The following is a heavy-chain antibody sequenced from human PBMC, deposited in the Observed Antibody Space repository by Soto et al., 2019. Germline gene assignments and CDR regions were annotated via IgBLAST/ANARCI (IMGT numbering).Heavy chain of an antibody. J-gene: IGHJ5*02. D-gene: IGHD2-21*02. CDR1: GYTFTSYD. V-gene: IGHV1-8*01. CDR3: ARERGDFATVRFDP. Sequence: QVQLVQSGAEVKKPGASVKVSCKASGYTFTSYDINWVRQATGQGLEWMGWMNPNSGNTGYAQKFQGRGTMARNTSIGTAYMELSSLRSEDTAVYYCARERGDFATVRFDPGGQGTLVTVSS. CDR2: MNPNSGNT.